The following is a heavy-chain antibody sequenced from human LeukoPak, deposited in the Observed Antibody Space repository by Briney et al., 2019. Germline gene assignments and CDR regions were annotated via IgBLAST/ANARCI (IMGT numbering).Heavy chain of an antibody. D-gene: IGHD2-15*01. CDR2: IYPGDSDT. CDR3: ARHGRWYDSWPEPKAFDI. CDR1: GYIFSNYW. Sequence: GESLKISCKGSGYIFSNYWIGWVRQMPGKGLEWMGIIYPGDSDTRYSPSFQGQVTISADKSISTAYLQWSSLKASDTAMYYCARHGRWYDSWPEPKAFDIWGQGTMVTVSS. J-gene: IGHJ3*02. V-gene: IGHV5-51*01.